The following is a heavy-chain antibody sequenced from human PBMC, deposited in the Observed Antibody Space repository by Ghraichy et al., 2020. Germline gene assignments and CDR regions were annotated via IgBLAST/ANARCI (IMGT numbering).Heavy chain of an antibody. Sequence: ASVKVSCKASGYSFTSFGITWVRQAPGQGLEWMGRISTYSGNTNYAQNLQGRVTMTTDTSTSTAYMELRSLRSDDTAVYFCARAPDLVVVVAADHWGQGTLVTVSS. V-gene: IGHV1-18*04. J-gene: IGHJ4*02. CDR2: ISTYSGNT. D-gene: IGHD2-15*01. CDR1: GYSFTSFG. CDR3: ARAPDLVVVVAADH.